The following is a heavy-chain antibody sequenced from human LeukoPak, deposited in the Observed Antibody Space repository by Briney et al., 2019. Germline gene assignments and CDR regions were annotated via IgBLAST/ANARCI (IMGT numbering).Heavy chain of an antibody. V-gene: IGHV3-30*02. Sequence: GGSLRLSCTASGFTFSSSGMHWVRQAPGKGLEWVALIRYDGISKDYVDSLKGRFTISRDNSKSTLFLQMNNLRPEDTAVYYCAKDRGPYGYSSFDYWGQGTLVTVSS. CDR3: AKDRGPYGYSSFDY. CDR2: IRYDGISK. D-gene: IGHD5-18*01. J-gene: IGHJ4*02. CDR1: GFTFSSSG.